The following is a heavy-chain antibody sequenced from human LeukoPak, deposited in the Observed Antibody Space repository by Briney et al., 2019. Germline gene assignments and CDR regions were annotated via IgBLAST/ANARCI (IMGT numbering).Heavy chain of an antibody. CDR3: ARVEADSSGWFVY. CDR2: ISAYNGNT. D-gene: IGHD6-19*01. CDR1: GYTFTSFG. V-gene: IGHV1-18*01. J-gene: IGHJ5*01. Sequence: ASVKVSCKASGYTFTSFGISWVRQAPGQGLEWMGWISAYNGNTDYAQNFQGRVSMTRDTSTTTAYMELRSLRSDDTAVYYCARVEADSSGWFVYWGQGTLVTVSS.